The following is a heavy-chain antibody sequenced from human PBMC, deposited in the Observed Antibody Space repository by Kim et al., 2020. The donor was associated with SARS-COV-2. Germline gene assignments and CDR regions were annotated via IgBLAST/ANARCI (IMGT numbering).Heavy chain of an antibody. CDR1: GGSVSSGSYY. V-gene: IGHV4-61*01. CDR2: IYYSGST. Sequence: SETLSLTCTVSGGSVSSGSYYWSWIRQPPGKGLEWIGYIYYSGSTNYNPSLKSRVTISVDTSKNQFSLKLSSVTAADTAVYYCASYWVVYGDHGARFDYWGQGTLVTVSS. CDR3: ASYWVVYGDHGARFDY. D-gene: IGHD4-17*01. J-gene: IGHJ4*02.